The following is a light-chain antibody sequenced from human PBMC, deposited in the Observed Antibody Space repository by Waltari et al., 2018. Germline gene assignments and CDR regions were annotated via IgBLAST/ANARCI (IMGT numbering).Light chain of an antibody. V-gene: IGKV3-20*01. CDR2: GAS. CDR1: QSVSSSY. Sequence: EIVLTQSPGTLSLSPGERATLSCRASQSVSSSYLAWYQQKPGQAPRLLIYGASSRATDIPDRFSGSGSGTDFTLTISRLDPEDFAVYYCQQYGSSTWTFGQGTKVEIK. J-gene: IGKJ1*01. CDR3: QQYGSSTWT.